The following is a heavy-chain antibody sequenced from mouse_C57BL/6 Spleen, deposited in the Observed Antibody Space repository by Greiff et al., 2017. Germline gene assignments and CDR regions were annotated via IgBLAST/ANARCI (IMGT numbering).Heavy chain of an antibody. CDR3: AREGTAQATFAY. J-gene: IGHJ3*01. CDR1: GYTFTDYY. D-gene: IGHD3-2*02. Sequence: VQLQQSGAELVRPGASVKLSCKASGYTFTDYYINWVKQRPGQGLEWIARIYPGSGNTYYNEKFKGKATLTAEKSSSTAYMQLSSLTSEDSAVYFCAREGTAQATFAYWGQGTLVTVSA. CDR2: IYPGSGNT. V-gene: IGHV1-76*01.